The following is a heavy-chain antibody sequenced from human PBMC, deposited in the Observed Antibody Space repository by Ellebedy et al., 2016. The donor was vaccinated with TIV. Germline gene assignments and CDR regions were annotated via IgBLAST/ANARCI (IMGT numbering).Heavy chain of an antibody. D-gene: IGHD3-16*01. CDR1: GFTFSNYK. V-gene: IGHV3-48*03. Sequence: GESLKISCAASGFTFSNYKMNWVRQAPGKGLEWVSYISSSGGTIYYADSVKGRFTISRDNAKNSLYLQMNSLRAEDTAIYYCAKDLRLQPTAYFDYWGQGTLVTVSS. J-gene: IGHJ4*02. CDR3: AKDLRLQPTAYFDY. CDR2: ISSSGGTI.